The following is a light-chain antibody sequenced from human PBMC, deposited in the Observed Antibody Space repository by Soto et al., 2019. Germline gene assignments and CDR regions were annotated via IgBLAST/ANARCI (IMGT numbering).Light chain of an antibody. CDR1: SSDIGGYNY. CDR2: EVT. V-gene: IGLV2-14*01. CDR3: CSYTRSGTPV. J-gene: IGLJ3*02. Sequence: QSALTQPASVSGSPGQSITMSCTGASSDIGGYNYVSWYRQHPGEAPKLMIYEVTNRPSEVSHRFSGSKSGNTASLTISGLQAEDEADYYCCSYTRSGTPVFGGGTKVTVL.